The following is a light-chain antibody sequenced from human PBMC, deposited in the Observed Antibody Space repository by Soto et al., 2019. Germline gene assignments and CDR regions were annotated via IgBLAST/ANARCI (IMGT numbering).Light chain of an antibody. CDR1: KSVSNY. V-gene: IGKV3-20*01. CDR2: GAS. Sequence: EVVLTQSPRTLSLSPGERATLACRASKSVSNYLARYQQKSGQAPRLLIYGASSRASGIPDRFSGSGSGTDFTLTISRVEPEDFAVYYCQQYGSSLTFGLRAKVDI. J-gene: IGKJ1*01. CDR3: QQYGSSLT.